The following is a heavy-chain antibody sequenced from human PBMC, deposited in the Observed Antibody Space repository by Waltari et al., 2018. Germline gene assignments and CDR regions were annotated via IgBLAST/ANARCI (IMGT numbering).Heavy chain of an antibody. CDR3: ARDTYYYGSGSSSGFDP. CDR2: IYTSGST. V-gene: IGHV4-4*09. CDR1: GGPISSYY. D-gene: IGHD3-10*01. J-gene: IGHJ5*02. Sequence: QVQLQESGPGLVKPSETLSLTCTVSGGPISSYYWSWIRQPPGKGLEWIGYIYTSGSTNYNPSLKSRVTISVDTSKNQFSLKLSSVTAADTAVYYCARDTYYYGSGSSSGFDPWGQGTLVTVSS.